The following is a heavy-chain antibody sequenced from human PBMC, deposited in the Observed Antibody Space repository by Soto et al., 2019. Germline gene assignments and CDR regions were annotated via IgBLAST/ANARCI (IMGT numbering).Heavy chain of an antibody. CDR1: GDSISSYY. Sequence: TSETLSLTCTVSGDSISSYYWSWIRQPPGKGLEWIGYIYYSGNTNYNPSLKSRVTISVDTSKNQFSLKLSSVTAADTAVYYCARVRREYDTSGPVDYWGQGTLVTVSS. CDR2: IYYSGNT. V-gene: IGHV4-59*01. CDR3: ARVRREYDTSGPVDY. J-gene: IGHJ4*02. D-gene: IGHD3-9*01.